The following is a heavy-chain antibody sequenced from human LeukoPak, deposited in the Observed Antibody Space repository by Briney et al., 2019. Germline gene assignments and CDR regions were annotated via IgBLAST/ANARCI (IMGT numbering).Heavy chain of an antibody. J-gene: IGHJ4*02. CDR3: ETDRRGNNHDFDK. Sequence: PSETLSLTCGVSGYSITNGYFWAWIRPPPGKELEWIGSIHHGGSTYYNPSLRSRVTISADTPKNQFSLKLGSVTAADTAVYYCETDRRGNNHDFDKWGQGTLVTVSS. CDR2: IHHGGST. D-gene: IGHD3/OR15-3a*01. V-gene: IGHV4-38-2*01. CDR1: GYSITNGYF.